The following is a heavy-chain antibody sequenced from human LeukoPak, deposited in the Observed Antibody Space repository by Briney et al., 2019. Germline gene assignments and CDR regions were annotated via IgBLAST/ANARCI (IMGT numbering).Heavy chain of an antibody. J-gene: IGHJ3*02. Sequence: ASVKVSCKASGYTFTGYYMHWVRQAPGQGLEWMGWINPNSGGTNYAQKFRGRVTMTRDTSISTAYMELSRLRSDDTAVYYCAREHDYGDFHDAFDIWGQGTMVTVSS. V-gene: IGHV1-2*02. CDR3: AREHDYGDFHDAFDI. CDR2: INPNSGGT. CDR1: GYTFTGYY. D-gene: IGHD4-17*01.